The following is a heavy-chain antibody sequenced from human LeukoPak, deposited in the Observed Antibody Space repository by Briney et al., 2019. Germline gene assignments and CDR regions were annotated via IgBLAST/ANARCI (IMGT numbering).Heavy chain of an antibody. CDR2: ISDDGSNK. J-gene: IGHJ4*02. Sequence: GGSLRLSCVASGFNFKNYGMSWIRQAPGKGLDWVAVISDDGSNKYYADSVKGRFIISRDNSRSTLYLQMNSLRAEDTAVYYCVRSGFDSWGQGTLVTVSS. CDR3: VRSGFDS. CDR1: GFNFKNYG. D-gene: IGHD3-10*01. V-gene: IGHV3-30*03.